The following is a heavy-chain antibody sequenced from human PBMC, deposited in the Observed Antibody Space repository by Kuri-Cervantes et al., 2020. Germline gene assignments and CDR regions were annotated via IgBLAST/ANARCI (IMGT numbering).Heavy chain of an antibody. CDR1: GYTFTSYD. CDR3: ARVIRQQLVAGGDY. J-gene: IGHJ4*02. D-gene: IGHD6-13*01. Sequence: ASVKVSCKASGYTFTSYDINWVRQATGQGLEWMGWMNPNSGNTGYAQKLQGRVTMTTETSTNTAYMELRSLRSDDTAVYYCARVIRQQLVAGGDYRGQGTLVTVSS. CDR2: MNPNSGNT. V-gene: IGHV1-8*01.